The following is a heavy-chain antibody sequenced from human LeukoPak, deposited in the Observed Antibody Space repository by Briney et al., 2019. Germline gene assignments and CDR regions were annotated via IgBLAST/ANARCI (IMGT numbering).Heavy chain of an antibody. D-gene: IGHD1-7*01. CDR3: ASHNPTGTGTNWWFTR. Sequence: PSETLSLTCTVSGGSISSYYWSWIRQPPGKGLEWIGYIYYSGSTNYNPSLKSRVTISVDTSKNQFSLKLSSVTAADTAVYYCASHNPTGTGTNWWFTRWGQGTLVTVSS. J-gene: IGHJ5*02. CDR1: GGSISSYY. CDR2: IYYSGST. V-gene: IGHV4-59*08.